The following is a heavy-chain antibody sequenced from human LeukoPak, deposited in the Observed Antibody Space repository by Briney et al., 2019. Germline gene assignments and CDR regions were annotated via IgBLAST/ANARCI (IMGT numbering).Heavy chain of an antibody. J-gene: IGHJ4*02. CDR2: VYYGRSP. CDR3: AGSSGTGTFSY. D-gene: IGHD6-25*01. Sequence: SETLSLTCTVSGDSISRSTYYWAWVRQPPGKGLEWIGGVYYGRSPYFNPSLESRATISVYTSKNHFSLKMSSVTAADTAVYYCAGSSGTGTFSYWGQGTLVTVSS. CDR1: GDSISRSTYY. V-gene: IGHV4-39*02.